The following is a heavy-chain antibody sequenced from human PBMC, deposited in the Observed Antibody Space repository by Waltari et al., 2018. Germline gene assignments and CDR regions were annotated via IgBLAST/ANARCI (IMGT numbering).Heavy chain of an antibody. D-gene: IGHD3-3*01. Sequence: EVQLVASGGGLVKPGGSLHLSCAASGFPFSTPLLSWFRPAPGKGLEWVGRIKSKTDGGTTDYAAPVKGRFTISRDESKNTLYLQMNSLKTEDTAVYYCTTGDFWSGYYSGYWGQGTLVTVSS. J-gene: IGHJ4*02. CDR1: GFPFSTPL. CDR2: IKSKTDGGTT. V-gene: IGHV3-15*01. CDR3: TTGDFWSGYYSGY.